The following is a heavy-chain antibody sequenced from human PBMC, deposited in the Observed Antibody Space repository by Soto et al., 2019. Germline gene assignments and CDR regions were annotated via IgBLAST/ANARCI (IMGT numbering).Heavy chain of an antibody. CDR3: ASGDGDSDGAVYYYGLDV. J-gene: IGHJ6*02. D-gene: IGHD4-17*01. V-gene: IGHV1-18*01. Sequence: QVQLVQSGAEVKKPGASVKVSCKASGYTFTSYGISWVRQAPGQGLVWIGWISAYNGNTNFAQQLQARVPLTTDTSKSTADMELRSPSSDDTAVAYCASGDGDSDGAVYYYGLDVWGQVTTVTVAS. CDR1: GYTFTSYG. CDR2: ISAYNGNT.